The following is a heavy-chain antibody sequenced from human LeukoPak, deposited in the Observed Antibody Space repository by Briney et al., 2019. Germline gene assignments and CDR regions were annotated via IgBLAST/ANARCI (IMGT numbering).Heavy chain of an antibody. Sequence: GGSLRLSCAASGFTFSSYGMHWVRQAPGKGLEWVAVISYDGSNKYSADSVKGRFTISRDNSKNTLYLQMNSLRVEDTAVYYCANGRYGVRRPRGGAGDKYFQHWGQGTLVTVSS. J-gene: IGHJ1*01. CDR2: ISYDGSNK. CDR3: ANGRYGVRRPRGGAGDKYFQH. V-gene: IGHV3-30*18. D-gene: IGHD2-21*01. CDR1: GFTFSSYG.